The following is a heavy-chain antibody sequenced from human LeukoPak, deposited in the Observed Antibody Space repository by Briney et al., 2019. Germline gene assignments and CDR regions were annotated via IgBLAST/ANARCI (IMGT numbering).Heavy chain of an antibody. V-gene: IGHV3-23*01. D-gene: IGHD3-9*01. Sequence: QSGGSLRLSCAASGFTFSSYAMSWVRQAPGKGLEWVSAISGRGTSTYYADSVKGRFAISRDNSKNTLYLQMNSLRAEDTAVYYCAKDITERYFDWFAPYYMDVWGKGTTVTVSS. CDR3: AKDITERYFDWFAPYYMDV. J-gene: IGHJ6*03. CDR2: ISGRGTST. CDR1: GFTFSSYA.